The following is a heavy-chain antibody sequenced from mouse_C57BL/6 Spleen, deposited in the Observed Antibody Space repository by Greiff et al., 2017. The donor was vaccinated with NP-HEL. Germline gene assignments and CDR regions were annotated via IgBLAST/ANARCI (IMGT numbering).Heavy chain of an antibody. CDR3: ASSNYDWYCDV. CDR2: ISYDGSN. V-gene: IGHV3-6*01. Sequence: EVKLMESGPGLVKPSQSLSLTCSVTGYSITSGYYWNWIRQFPGNKLEWMGYISYDGSNNYNPSLKNRISITRDTSKNQFFLKLNSVTTEDTATYYCASSNYDWYCDVWGTGTTVTVSS. D-gene: IGHD2-5*01. J-gene: IGHJ1*03. CDR1: GYSITSGYY.